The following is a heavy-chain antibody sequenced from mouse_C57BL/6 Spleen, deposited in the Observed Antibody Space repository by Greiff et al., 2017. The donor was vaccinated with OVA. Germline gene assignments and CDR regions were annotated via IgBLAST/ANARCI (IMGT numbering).Heavy chain of an antibody. CDR3: ARPPYGNYVEYFDD. CDR2: IYPGDGDT. V-gene: IGHV1-82*01. D-gene: IGHD2-1*01. J-gene: IGHJ2*01. Sequence: VQLQQSGPELVKPGASVKISCKASGYAFSSSWMNWVKQTPGKGLEWIGRIYPGDGDTNYNGKFKGKATLTADKSSSTAYLQLSSLTSEDAAVYFCARPPYGNYVEYFDDWGKGTTLTVAS. CDR1: GYAFSSSW.